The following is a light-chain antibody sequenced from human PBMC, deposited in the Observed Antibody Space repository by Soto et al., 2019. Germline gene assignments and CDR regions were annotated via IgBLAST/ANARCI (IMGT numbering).Light chain of an antibody. J-gene: IGKJ1*01. CDR3: QQYVTSSPRT. V-gene: IGKV3-20*01. Sequence: EIVLTQSPGTLSLSPGERAALSYRASHTISSSYLAWYQQKPGQAPRLLMYGISRRATGIPDRFSGSGSGTDFTLTITRLEPEDFAVYYCQQYVTSSPRTFGQGTKVVIK. CDR2: GIS. CDR1: HTISSSY.